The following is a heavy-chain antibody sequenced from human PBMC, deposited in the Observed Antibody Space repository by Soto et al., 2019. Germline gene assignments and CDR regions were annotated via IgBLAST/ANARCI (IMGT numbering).Heavy chain of an antibody. D-gene: IGHD3-10*01. CDR2: ISGSGVST. CDR3: VKVRGGFYTYYFDY. Sequence: EVQLLESGGGLEQPGGSLRVSCAASGFIFSSYAMNWVRQTPGKGLEWVSGISGSGVSTYYADSVKGRFSISRDNSKNTLYLKINSLRAEDTAIYYCVKVRGGFYTYYFDYWGQGTLGTVCS. J-gene: IGHJ4*02. CDR1: GFIFSSYA. V-gene: IGHV3-23*01.